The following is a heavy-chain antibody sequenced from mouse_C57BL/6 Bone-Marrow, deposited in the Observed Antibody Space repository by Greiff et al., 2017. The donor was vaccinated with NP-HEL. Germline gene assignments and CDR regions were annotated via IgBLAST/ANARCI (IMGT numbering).Heavy chain of an antibody. Sequence: QVQLKQSGPGLVQPSQSLSITCTVSGFSLTSYGVHWVRQSPGKGLEWLGVIWSGGSTDYNAAFISRLSISKDNSKSQVFFKMNSLQADDTAIYYCARKGAAKSYFDYWGQGTTLTVSS. V-gene: IGHV2-2*01. CDR1: GFSLTSYG. D-gene: IGHD6-1*01. J-gene: IGHJ2*01. CDR2: IWSGGST. CDR3: ARKGAAKSYFDY.